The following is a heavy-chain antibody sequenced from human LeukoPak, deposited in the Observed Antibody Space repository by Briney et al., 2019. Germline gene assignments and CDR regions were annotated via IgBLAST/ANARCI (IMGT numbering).Heavy chain of an antibody. V-gene: IGHV3-23*01. D-gene: IGHD6-19*01. J-gene: IGHJ4*02. Sequence: GSLRLSCAASGFTFSSYAMSWVRQAPGKGLEWVSAISGSGGSTYYADSVKGRFTISRDNSKNTLYLQMNSLRAEDTAVYYCAKGYIAVAGPPTPFDYWGQGTLVTVSS. CDR2: ISGSGGST. CDR1: GFTFSSYA. CDR3: AKGYIAVAGPPTPFDY.